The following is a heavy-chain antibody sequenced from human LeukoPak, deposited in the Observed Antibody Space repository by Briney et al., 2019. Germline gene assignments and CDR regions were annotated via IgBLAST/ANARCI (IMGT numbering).Heavy chain of an antibody. Sequence: ASVKVSCKASGYTFTSYDINWVRQATGQGLEWMGWMNPNSGNTGYAQKFQGRVTMTRNTSISTAYMELSSLRSEDTAVYYCAREVVSSPSYFDSWGQGTLVTVSS. CDR1: GYTFTSYD. D-gene: IGHD2-15*01. V-gene: IGHV1-8*01. CDR2: MNPNSGNT. CDR3: AREVVSSPSYFDS. J-gene: IGHJ4*02.